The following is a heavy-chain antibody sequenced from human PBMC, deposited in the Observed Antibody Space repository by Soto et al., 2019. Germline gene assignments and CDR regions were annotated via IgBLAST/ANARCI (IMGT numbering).Heavy chain of an antibody. J-gene: IGHJ6*03. Sequence: GASVKVSFKASGYAFTSYDINWVQEAAGQGLEWMGWMNPNSGNTGYAQKFQGRVTMTRNTSISTAYMELSSLRSEDTAVYYCARGILLWFGEFPMDVWGKGTTVTVSS. D-gene: IGHD3-10*01. CDR1: GYAFTSYD. V-gene: IGHV1-8*01. CDR2: MNPNSGNT. CDR3: ARGILLWFGEFPMDV.